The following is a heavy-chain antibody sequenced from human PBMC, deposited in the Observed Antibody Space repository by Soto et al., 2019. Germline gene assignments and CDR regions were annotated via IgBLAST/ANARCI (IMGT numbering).Heavy chain of an antibody. Sequence: GVLRLSCTASGFTFGDYAMSWVRQAPGKGLEWVGFIRSKAYGGTTEYAASVKGRFTISRDDSKSIAYLQMNSLKTEDTAVYYCTRGSDYYYGMDVWGQGTTVTVSS. CDR1: GFTFGDYA. V-gene: IGHV3-49*04. D-gene: IGHD3-10*01. CDR2: IRSKAYGGTT. J-gene: IGHJ6*02. CDR3: TRGSDYYYGMDV.